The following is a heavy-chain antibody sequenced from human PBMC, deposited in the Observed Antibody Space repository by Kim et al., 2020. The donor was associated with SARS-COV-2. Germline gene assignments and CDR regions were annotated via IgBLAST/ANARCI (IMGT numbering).Heavy chain of an antibody. Sequence: SETLSLTCAVYGGSFSGYYWSWIRQPPGKGLEWIGEINHSGSTNYNPSLKSRVTISVDTSKNQFSLKLSSVTAADTAVYYCARGRIAAADTRWFDPGGQGTLVTVSS. J-gene: IGHJ5*02. V-gene: IGHV4-34*01. CDR3: ARGRIAAADTRWFDP. CDR2: INHSGST. CDR1: GGSFSGYY. D-gene: IGHD6-13*01.